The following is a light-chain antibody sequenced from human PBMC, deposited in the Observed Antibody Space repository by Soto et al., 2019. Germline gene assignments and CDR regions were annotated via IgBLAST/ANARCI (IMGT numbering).Light chain of an antibody. CDR1: QDISNY. CDR3: QQYDNLLT. CDR2: DAS. Sequence: DSQITNYPSSQSASVGEKVTITCQASQDISNYLNWYQQKPGKDPKLLIYDASNLETGVPSRFSGSGSGTDFTFTISSLQPEDIATYYCQQYDNLLTVGGGTTVDIK. V-gene: IGKV1-33*01. J-gene: IGKJ4*01.